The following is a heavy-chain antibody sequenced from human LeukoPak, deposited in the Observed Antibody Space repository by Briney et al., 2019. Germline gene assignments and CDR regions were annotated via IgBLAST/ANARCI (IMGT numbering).Heavy chain of an antibody. CDR2: ISASGAGT. V-gene: IGHV3-23*01. CDR3: AKVGGYSDSSGPLGGFDY. CDR1: GFTFSSYA. J-gene: IGHJ4*02. Sequence: PGGSLRLSCAASGFTFSSYAMSWVRQAPGKGLEWVSVISASGAGTYYADSVKGRFTISRDNSKIMLYLQMNSLRAEDTAVYYCAKVGGYSDSSGPLGGFDYWGQGTLVTVSS. D-gene: IGHD3-22*01.